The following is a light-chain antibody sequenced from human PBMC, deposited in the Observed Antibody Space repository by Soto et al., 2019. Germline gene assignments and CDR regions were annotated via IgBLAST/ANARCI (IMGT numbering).Light chain of an antibody. V-gene: IGKV1-5*01. CDR3: QQLNSYRLT. CDR1: QSISDS. CDR2: DVS. J-gene: IGKJ4*01. Sequence: DIQMTQSPSTLSASVGDRVTITCRASQSISDSLAWYQQKPGKAPDLLISDVSSLERGVASRFSGSGSGTEFTLTISSMQPEDFATYYCQQLNSYRLTFGGGTKVDIK.